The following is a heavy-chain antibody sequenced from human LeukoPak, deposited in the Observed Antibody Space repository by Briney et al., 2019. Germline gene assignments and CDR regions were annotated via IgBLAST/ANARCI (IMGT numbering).Heavy chain of an antibody. V-gene: IGHV3-23*01. D-gene: IGHD2-2*01. CDR1: GFIFGNHA. CDR2: ISGSGGST. J-gene: IGHJ4*02. Sequence: GGSLRLSCAASGFIFGNHAMSWVRQAPGKGLEWVSTISGSGGSTYYAESVKGRCTFSRDNSKDTLYLQLNSLRVEDTAVYYCAKEGGYCSSSSCSDYFDYWGQGSLVTVSS. CDR3: AKEGGYCSSSSCSDYFDY.